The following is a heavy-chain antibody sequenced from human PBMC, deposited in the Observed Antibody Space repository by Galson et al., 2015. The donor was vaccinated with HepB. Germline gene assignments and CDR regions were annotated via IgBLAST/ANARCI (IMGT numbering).Heavy chain of an antibody. J-gene: IGHJ6*03. Sequence: SLRLSCAASGFTFDDYAMHWVRQAPGKGLEWVSGISWNSGSIGYADSVKGRFTISRDNAKNSLYLQMNSLRAEDTALYFCAKDLGFTIPYYMDVWGKGTTVTVSS. D-gene: IGHD3-3*01. CDR1: GFTFDDYA. CDR3: AKDLGFTIPYYMDV. CDR2: ISWNSGSI. V-gene: IGHV3-9*01.